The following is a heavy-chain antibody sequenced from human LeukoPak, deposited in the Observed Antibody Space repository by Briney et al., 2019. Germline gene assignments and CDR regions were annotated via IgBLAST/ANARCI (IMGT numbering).Heavy chain of an antibody. CDR2: IIPILGIA. D-gene: IGHD3-16*02. CDR1: GGTFSSYA. Sequence: SVKVSCKASGGTFSSYAIRWVRQAPGQGLEWMGRIIPILGIANYAQKFQGRVTITADKSTSTAYMELSSLRSEDTAVYYCARGLYDYVWGSYRSFYFDYWGQGTLVTVSS. J-gene: IGHJ4*02. CDR3: ARGLYDYVWGSYRSFYFDY. V-gene: IGHV1-69*04.